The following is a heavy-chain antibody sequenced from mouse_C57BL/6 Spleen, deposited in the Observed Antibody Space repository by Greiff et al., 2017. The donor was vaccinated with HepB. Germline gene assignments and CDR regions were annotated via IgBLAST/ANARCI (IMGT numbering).Heavy chain of an antibody. Sequence: VQLQQSGAELVRPGTSVKVSCKASGYAFTNYLIEWVKQRPGQGLEWIGVINPGSGGTNYNEKFKGKATLTADKSSSTAYRQLSSLTSEDSAVYFCARGRGIAAMDYWGQGTSVTVSS. J-gene: IGHJ4*01. CDR3: ARGRGIAAMDY. CDR2: INPGSGGT. V-gene: IGHV1-54*01. CDR1: GYAFTNYL.